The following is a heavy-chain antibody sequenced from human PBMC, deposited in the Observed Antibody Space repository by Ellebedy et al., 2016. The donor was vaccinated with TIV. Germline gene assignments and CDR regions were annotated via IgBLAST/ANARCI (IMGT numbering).Heavy chain of an antibody. CDR2: MNANSGNT. J-gene: IGHJ4*02. Sequence: AASVKVPCKASGYSFTSYDFSWARQATGQGLEWMGWMNANSGNTGYAQNFQCRLSMTRNTSISTAYMELSSLRSEDTAVYYCARNRGSVLIDYWGQGTLVTVSS. CDR3: ARNRGSVLIDY. D-gene: IGHD2-8*01. CDR1: GYSFTSYD. V-gene: IGHV1-8*01.